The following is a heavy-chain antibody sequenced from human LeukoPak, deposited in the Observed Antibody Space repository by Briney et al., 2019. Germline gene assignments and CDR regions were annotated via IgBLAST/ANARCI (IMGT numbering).Heavy chain of an antibody. V-gene: IGHV2-5*02. D-gene: IGHD2-8*02. CDR3: AHRVFQGGYWDSGKFDY. J-gene: IGHJ4*02. CDR1: GVSLITSGVG. Sequence: GSGPSLVNPTRTLTQTCTFPGVSLITSGVGVGCIRQLPGKARECLPRVYWDNDRRYNPSLRSRLTISKDTSKNQVVLTMTNMDPVDTATYYCAHRVFQGGYWDSGKFDYWGQGTPVTVSS. CDR2: VYWDNDR.